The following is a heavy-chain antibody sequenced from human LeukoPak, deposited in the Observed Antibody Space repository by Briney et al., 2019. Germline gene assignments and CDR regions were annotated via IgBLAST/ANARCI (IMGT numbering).Heavy chain of an antibody. J-gene: IGHJ4*02. Sequence: GGSLRLSCAASGFTFNSYGMHWVRQAPGKGLEWVAVMWYDGSNKYYADSVKGRFTISRDDSKNALYLQMNSLRAEDTAMYYCARGLPPVMKYYFDYWGQGTLVTVSS. V-gene: IGHV3-33*01. CDR2: MWYDGSNK. D-gene: IGHD4-11*01. CDR3: ARGLPPVMKYYFDY. CDR1: GFTFNSYG.